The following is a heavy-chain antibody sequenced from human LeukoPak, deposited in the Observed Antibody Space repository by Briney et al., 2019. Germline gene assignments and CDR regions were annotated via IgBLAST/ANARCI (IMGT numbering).Heavy chain of an antibody. Sequence: PGGSLRLSCAASGFTFSRYWMNWVRQAPGKGLEWVASINQDESAKFYVDSVKGRFTISRDNAKNSLYLQMNSLRAEDTAVYYCASPGSYVYVWGSYRFGIWGQGTMVTVSS. CDR3: ASPGSYVYVWGSYRFGI. V-gene: IGHV3-7*01. J-gene: IGHJ3*02. CDR1: GFTFSRYW. CDR2: INQDESAK. D-gene: IGHD3-16*02.